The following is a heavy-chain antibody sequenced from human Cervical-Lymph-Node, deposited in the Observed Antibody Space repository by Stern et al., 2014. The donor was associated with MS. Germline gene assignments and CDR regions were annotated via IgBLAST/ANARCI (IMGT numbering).Heavy chain of an antibody. CDR3: ARGAYCGGDCYWGWFDS. CDR2: IIPIFGAA. CDR1: GGTFSDNA. J-gene: IGHJ5*01. V-gene: IGHV1-69*01. D-gene: IGHD2-21*02. Sequence: LVQSGAEVKKPGSSVKVSCKVSGGTFSDNAFSWVRQAPGQGLEWMGGIIPIFGAADYAQNFQGRVTITADESTSTVYMEMSSLRSEDTAVYHCARGAYCGGDCYWGWFDSWGQGTLVTVSS.